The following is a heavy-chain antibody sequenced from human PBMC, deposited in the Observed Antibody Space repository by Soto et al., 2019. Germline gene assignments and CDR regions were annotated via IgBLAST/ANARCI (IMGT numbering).Heavy chain of an antibody. D-gene: IGHD4-4*01. CDR1: GLSLSDIGVG. J-gene: IGHJ4*02. Sequence: SGPTLVNPTQTLTLTCVFSGLSLSDIGVGVGWIRQPPGKALEWLALIYWDDDKRYSPSLKSRLTITKDTSKNQVVLTMTNMDPVDTATYYCAHRPSDYSNPGFFDYWGQGTLVTVSS. CDR2: IYWDDDK. V-gene: IGHV2-5*02. CDR3: AHRPSDYSNPGFFDY.